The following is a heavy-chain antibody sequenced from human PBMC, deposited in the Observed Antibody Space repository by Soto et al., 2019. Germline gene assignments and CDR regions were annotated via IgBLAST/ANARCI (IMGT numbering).Heavy chain of an antibody. CDR3: ASTGGRVGAFDI. CDR1: GGTFSSYA. CDR2: IIPIFGTA. J-gene: IGHJ3*02. Sequence: SVKVFCKASGGTFSSYAISWVRQAPGQGLEWMGGIIPIFGTANYAQKFQGRVTITADESTSTAYMELSSLRSEDTAVYYCASTGGRVGAFDIWGQGTMVTVSS. V-gene: IGHV1-69*13. D-gene: IGHD1-1*01.